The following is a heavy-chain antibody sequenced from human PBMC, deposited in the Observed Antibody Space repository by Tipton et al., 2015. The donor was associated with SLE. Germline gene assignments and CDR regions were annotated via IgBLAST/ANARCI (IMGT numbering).Heavy chain of an antibody. CDR1: GGSISSYY. Sequence: TLSLTCTVSGGSISSYYWSWVRQPPGKGLEWIGYIYTSGSTNYNPSLKSRVTISVDTSKNQFSLKLSSVTAADTAVYYCARDLEAFDIWGQGTMFTVSS. CDR2: IYTSGST. CDR3: ARDLEAFDI. J-gene: IGHJ3*02. V-gene: IGHV4-59*01. D-gene: IGHD1-1*01.